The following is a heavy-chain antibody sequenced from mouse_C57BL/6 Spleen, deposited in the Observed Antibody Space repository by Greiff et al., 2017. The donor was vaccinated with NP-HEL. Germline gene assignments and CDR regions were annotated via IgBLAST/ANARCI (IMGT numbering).Heavy chain of an antibody. V-gene: IGHV1-15*01. CDR2: IDPETGGT. CDR3: TTFYGSSTGFAY. J-gene: IGHJ3*01. Sequence: VQLQQSGAELVRPGASVTLSCKASGYTFTDYEMHWVKQTPVHGLEWIGAIDPETGGTAYNQKFKGKAILTADKSSSTAYMELRSLTSEDSAVYCCTTFYGSSTGFAYWGQGTLVTVSA. CDR1: GYTFTDYE. D-gene: IGHD1-1*01.